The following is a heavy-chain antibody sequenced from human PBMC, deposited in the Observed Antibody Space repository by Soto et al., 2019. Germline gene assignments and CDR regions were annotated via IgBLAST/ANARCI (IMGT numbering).Heavy chain of an antibody. CDR3: ARAEGRGVLPFDY. CDR1: SGSISSDGYY. D-gene: IGHD3-10*01. CDR2: ISYSGST. V-gene: IGHV4-31*03. J-gene: IGHJ4*02. Sequence: SETLSLTCTVSSGSISSDGYYWSWIRQHPGKGLEWIGYISYSGSTYYNPSLKSRVTISVDTSKNQFSLKLTSVTAADTAVYYCARAEGRGVLPFDYWGQGTLVTVSS.